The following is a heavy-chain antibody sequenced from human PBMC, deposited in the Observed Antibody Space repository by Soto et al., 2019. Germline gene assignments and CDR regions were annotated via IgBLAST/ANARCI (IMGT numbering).Heavy chain of an antibody. J-gene: IGHJ6*02. CDR2: IIPIFGTA. V-gene: IGHV1-69*13. D-gene: IGHD3-3*01. CDR1: GGTFSSYA. CDR3: ARGDYDFWSGRYYYYGMDV. Sequence: GASVKVSCKASGGTFSSYAISWVRQAPGQGLEWMGGIIPIFGTANYAQKFQGRVTITADESTSTAYMELSSLRSEDTAVYYCARGDYDFWSGRYYYYGMDVWGQGTTVNV.